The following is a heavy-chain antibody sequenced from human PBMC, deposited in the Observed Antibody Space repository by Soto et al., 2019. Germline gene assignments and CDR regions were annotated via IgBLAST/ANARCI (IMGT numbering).Heavy chain of an antibody. CDR1: GGFIRRYH. CDR3: ARGVELWFGETSFPYFDP. Sequence: DPLSLTRTASGGFIRRYHWTYIRQPPGKGLEWIGRIYTSGSTNYHPSLKSRVTMSVDTSKNQFSLQLSSVPAADTAVYYCARGVELWFGETSFPYFDPWGNGTLVPVS. CDR2: IYTSGST. D-gene: IGHD3-10*01. V-gene: IGHV4-4*07. J-gene: IGHJ5*02.